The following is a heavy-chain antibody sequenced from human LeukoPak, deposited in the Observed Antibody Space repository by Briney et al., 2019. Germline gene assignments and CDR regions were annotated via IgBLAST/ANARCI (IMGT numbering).Heavy chain of an antibody. D-gene: IGHD3-16*01. CDR1: GFTFSSYA. V-gene: IGHV3-23*01. J-gene: IGHJ3*02. Sequence: GGSLRLSCAASGFTFSSYAMSWVRQAPGKGLEWVSGLSGSGGSAYYADSVKGRFNISRDNSKNTLYLQMNTLRVEDTAEYYCAKDREYSYVYDASDIWGQGTLVTVSS. CDR2: LSGSGGSA. CDR3: AKDREYSYVYDASDI.